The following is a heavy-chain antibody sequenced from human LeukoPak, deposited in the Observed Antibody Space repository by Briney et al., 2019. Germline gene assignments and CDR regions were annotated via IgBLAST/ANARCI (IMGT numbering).Heavy chain of an antibody. CDR3: ARDHPLLRAFDY. CDR1: GLRFSRGG. J-gene: IGHJ4*02. CDR2: IQSDESSK. D-gene: IGHD3-9*01. Sequence: GGSLRLSCAASGLRFSRGGMHWVRQAPGKGLEWLAFIQSDESSKYYADSVKGRFTISRDNAKNSLYLQMNSLRAEDTAVYYCARDHPLLRAFDYWGQGTLVTVSS. V-gene: IGHV3-30*02.